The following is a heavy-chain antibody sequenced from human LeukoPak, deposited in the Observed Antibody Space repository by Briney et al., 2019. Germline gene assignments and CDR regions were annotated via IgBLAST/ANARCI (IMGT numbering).Heavy chain of an antibody. J-gene: IGHJ4*02. Sequence: GGSLRLSCAASGFTFSSCGMRWLRQARGRGVEWVAFIRYDGCNKYYADSVKGRFTIYRDNYKNTLYVQMNTLRAENTAVYYCAKDLEQLAYCGGDCYPKDYWGQGTLVTVSS. CDR1: GFTFSSCG. CDR3: AKDLEQLAYCGGDCYPKDY. V-gene: IGHV3-30*02. CDR2: IRYDGCNK. D-gene: IGHD2-21*02.